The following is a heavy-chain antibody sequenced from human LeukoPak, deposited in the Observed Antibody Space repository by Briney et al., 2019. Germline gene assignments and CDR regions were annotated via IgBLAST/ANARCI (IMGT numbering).Heavy chain of an antibody. CDR2: ISSSGSTI. CDR3: ARGNHYYGSGLYV. D-gene: IGHD3-10*01. Sequence: PGGSLRLSCAASGFTVSSYEMSWVSQDAGKGRGWVSYISSSGSTIYYADCVKGRFTISRDNAKNSLYLQMNSLRAEDTAVYYCARGNHYYGSGLYVWGQGTTVTVSS. CDR1: GFTVSSYE. V-gene: IGHV3-48*03. J-gene: IGHJ6*02.